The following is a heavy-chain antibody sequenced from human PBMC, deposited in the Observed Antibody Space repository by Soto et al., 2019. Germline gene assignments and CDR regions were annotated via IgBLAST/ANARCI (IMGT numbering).Heavy chain of an antibody. Sequence: SETLSLTCTVSGGSISSSSYYWGWIRQPPGKGLEWIGSIYYSGSTYYNPSLKSRVTISVDTSKNQFSLKLSSVTAADTAVYYCARVSEEWQQLETNYYMDVWGKGTTVTVSS. CDR1: GGSISSSSYY. CDR2: IYYSGST. D-gene: IGHD6-13*01. CDR3: ARVSEEWQQLETNYYMDV. J-gene: IGHJ6*03. V-gene: IGHV4-39*01.